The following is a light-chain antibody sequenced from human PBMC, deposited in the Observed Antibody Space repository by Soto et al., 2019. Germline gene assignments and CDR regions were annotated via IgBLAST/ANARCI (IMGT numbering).Light chain of an antibody. CDR2: GAS. J-gene: IGKJ1*01. Sequence: ELVWTQSPGTLSLSPEERATLSCMASQRVSSRYLDWYQQKPDQAHMPLIYGASSRAIAIPGRFSGSGSVPDFTLTISRQEPEDFALYYWQQYGSSPWTFGQGTKVEIK. CDR3: QQYGSSPWT. V-gene: IGKV3-20*01. CDR1: QRVSSRY.